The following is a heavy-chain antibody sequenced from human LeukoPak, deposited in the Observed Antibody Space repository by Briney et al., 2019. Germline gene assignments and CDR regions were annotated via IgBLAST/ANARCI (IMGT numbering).Heavy chain of an antibody. Sequence: SETLSLTCTVSGGSISSYYWSWIRQPPGKGLEWIGSIYHSGSTNYNPSLKSRVTISVDTSKNQFSLKLSSVTAADTAVYYCARHWRYSSSWSRFDYWGQGTLVTVSS. D-gene: IGHD6-13*01. CDR3: ARHWRYSSSWSRFDY. CDR2: IYHSGST. CDR1: GGSISSYY. V-gene: IGHV4-59*08. J-gene: IGHJ4*02.